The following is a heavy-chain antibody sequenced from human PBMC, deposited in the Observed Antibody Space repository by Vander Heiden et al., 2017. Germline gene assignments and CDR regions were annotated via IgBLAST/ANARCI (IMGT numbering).Heavy chain of an antibody. V-gene: IGHV3-23*01. CDR1: GFTFRTYA. J-gene: IGHJ6*02. CDR2: ISGGGGST. CDR3: AKVQGTIFGVVIPYYYYGMDV. D-gene: IGHD3-3*01. Sequence: EVQLLESGGGLVQPGGSLRLSCAASGFTFRTYAMSWVRQAPGKGLEGVSGISGGGGSTYYADSVKGRFTISRDNSKNTLYLQMNSLRAEDTAVYYCAKVQGTIFGVVIPYYYYGMDVWGQGTTVTVSS.